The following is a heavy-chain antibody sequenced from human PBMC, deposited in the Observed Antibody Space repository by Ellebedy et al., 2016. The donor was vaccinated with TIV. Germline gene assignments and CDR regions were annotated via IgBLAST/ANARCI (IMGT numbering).Heavy chain of an antibody. CDR1: GYTFTSYG. J-gene: IGHJ4*02. D-gene: IGHD4-23*01. Sequence: AASVKVSCKASGYTFTSYGISWVRQAPGQGLEWMGWISAYNGNTTYAQKLQGRVTMTTDTSTSTAYMELRSLRSDDTAVYYCARDAGAVGSRPRTNFDYWGQGTLVTVSS. CDR2: ISAYNGNT. V-gene: IGHV1-18*01. CDR3: ARDAGAVGSRPRTNFDY.